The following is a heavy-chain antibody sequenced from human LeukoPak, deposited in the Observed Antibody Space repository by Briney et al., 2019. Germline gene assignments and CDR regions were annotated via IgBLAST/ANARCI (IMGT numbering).Heavy chain of an antibody. V-gene: IGHV4-61*02. CDR3: ARASKGAAAYDY. J-gene: IGHJ4*02. D-gene: IGHD6-13*01. CDR1: GGSISSGSYY. Sequence: SQTLSLTCTVSGGSISSGSYYWSWIRQPAGKGLEWIGRIYTSGSTNYNPSLKSRVTISVDTSKNQFSLKLSSVTAADTAVYYCARASKGAAAYDYWGQGTLVTVSS. CDR2: IYTSGST.